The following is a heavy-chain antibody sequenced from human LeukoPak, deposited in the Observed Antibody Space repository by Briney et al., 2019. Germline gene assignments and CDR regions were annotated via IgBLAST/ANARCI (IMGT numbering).Heavy chain of an antibody. J-gene: IGHJ5*02. CDR1: GFTFSSYG. D-gene: IGHD3-10*01. CDR3: AKDSGPPFYYYGSGSENWFDP. Sequence: GRSLRLSCAASGFTFSSYGMHWVRQAPGKGLEWVAAISYDGSNKYYADSVKGRYTISRDNSKNTLYLQMNSLRAEDTAVYYCAKDSGPPFYYYGSGSENWFDPWGQGTLVTVSS. V-gene: IGHV3-30*18. CDR2: ISYDGSNK.